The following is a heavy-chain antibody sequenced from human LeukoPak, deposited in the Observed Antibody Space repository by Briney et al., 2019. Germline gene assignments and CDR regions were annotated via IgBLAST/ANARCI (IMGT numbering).Heavy chain of an antibody. CDR1: GFTFSSYS. V-gene: IGHV3-21*01. CDR2: ISSSSSYI. Sequence: GGSLRLSCAASGFTFSSYSMSWVRQAPGKGLEWVSSISSSSSYIFYADSMKGRFNISRDNAKNSLYLQMNSLRAEDTAVYYCAREQTPTADYYYSGMDVWGQGTTVTVS. CDR3: AREQTPTADYYYSGMDV. J-gene: IGHJ6*02.